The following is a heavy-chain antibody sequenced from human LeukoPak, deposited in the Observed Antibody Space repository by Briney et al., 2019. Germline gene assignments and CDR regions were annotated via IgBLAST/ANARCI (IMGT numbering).Heavy chain of an antibody. CDR1: GGSFSGYY. V-gene: IGHV4-34*01. Sequence: SETLSLTCAVYGGSFSGYYWSWIRQPPGKGLGWIGEINHSGSTNYNPSLKSRVTISVDTSKNQFSLKLSSVTAADTAVYYCARGRRYYYDSSGYYFYYWGQGTLVTVSS. D-gene: IGHD3-22*01. CDR3: ARGRRYYYDSSGYYFYY. CDR2: INHSGST. J-gene: IGHJ4*02.